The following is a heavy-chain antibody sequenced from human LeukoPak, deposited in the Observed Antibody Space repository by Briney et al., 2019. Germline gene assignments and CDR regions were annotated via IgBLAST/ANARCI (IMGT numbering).Heavy chain of an antibody. CDR1: GFTFSSYE. V-gene: IGHV3-48*03. J-gene: IGHJ4*02. CDR2: ISSSGSTI. D-gene: IGHD4-17*01. Sequence: PGGSLRLSCAASGFTFSSYEMNWVRQAPGKGLEWVSYISSSGSTIYYADSVKGRFTISRDNAKNSLYLQMNSLRAEDTAVYYRARDLGDHEGCWGQGTLVTVSS. CDR3: ARDLGDHEGC.